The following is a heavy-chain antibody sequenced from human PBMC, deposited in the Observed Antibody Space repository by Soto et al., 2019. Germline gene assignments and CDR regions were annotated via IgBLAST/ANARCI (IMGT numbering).Heavy chain of an antibody. J-gene: IGHJ4*02. CDR2: IIPIFGTA. CDR1: GGTFSSYA. D-gene: IGHD2-15*01. V-gene: IGHV1-69*12. CDR3: ERPGVCSGGSCYSYPFDY. Sequence: QVQLVQSGAEVKKPGSSVKVSCKASGGTFSSYAISWVRQAPGQGLEWMGGIIPIFGTANYAQKFQGRVTITADESTSTAYMELSSLRSEDTAVYYCERPGVCSGGSCYSYPFDYWGQGTLVTVSS.